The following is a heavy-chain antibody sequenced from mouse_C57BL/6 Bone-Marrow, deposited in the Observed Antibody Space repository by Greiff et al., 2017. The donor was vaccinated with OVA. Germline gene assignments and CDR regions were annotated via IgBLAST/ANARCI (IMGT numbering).Heavy chain of an antibody. CDR2: INPSTGGT. CDR1: GYSFTGYY. D-gene: IGHD2-4*01. Sequence: EVQLVESGPELVKPGASVKISCKASGYSFTGYYMHWVKQSSEKSLEWIGEINPSTGGTSYNQKFKGKATLTVDKSSSTAYMQLKSLTSEDSAVYYCAYDYPFAYWGQGTLVTVSA. V-gene: IGHV1-43*01. J-gene: IGHJ3*01. CDR3: AYDYPFAY.